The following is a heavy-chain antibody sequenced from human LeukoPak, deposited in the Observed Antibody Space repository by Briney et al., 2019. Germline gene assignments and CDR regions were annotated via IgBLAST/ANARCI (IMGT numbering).Heavy chain of an antibody. J-gene: IGHJ4*02. CDR1: GFTFSSYS. CDR3: ARDPGNFDY. V-gene: IGHV3-48*02. Sequence: GGSLRLSCAASGFTFSSYSMNWVRQAPGKGLELVSYISGSSSTIHYADSVKGRFTISRDNAKNSLHLQMNSLRDEDTAVYYCARDPGNFDYWGQGTLVTVSS. D-gene: IGHD6-13*01. CDR2: ISGSSSTI.